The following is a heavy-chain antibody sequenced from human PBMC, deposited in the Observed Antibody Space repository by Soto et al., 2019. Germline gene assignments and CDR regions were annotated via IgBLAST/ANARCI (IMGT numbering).Heavy chain of an antibody. D-gene: IGHD4-17*01. CDR1: GFTFSSYG. J-gene: IGHJ6*02. Sequence: QVQLVESGGGVVQPGRSLRLSCAASGFTFSSYGMHWVRQAPGKGLEWVAVISYDGSNKYYADSLRGRFAISRDNSKNTLYLQMNSLRAEDTAVYYCAKEHTMTTRSDYYYRMDVWGQGTTVTVSS. CDR2: ISYDGSNK. V-gene: IGHV3-30*18. CDR3: AKEHTMTTRSDYYYRMDV.